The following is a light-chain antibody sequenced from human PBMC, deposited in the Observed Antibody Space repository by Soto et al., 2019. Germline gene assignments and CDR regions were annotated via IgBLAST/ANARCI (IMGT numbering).Light chain of an antibody. V-gene: IGLV1-40*01. Sequence: QSVLTQPPSVSGAPGQRVTISFSGTSSNIGAGYDVHWYHQLPGTAPKLLIFGNNNRPSGVPARFSASRSGTSASLAITGLQAEDEGDYYCQYFDTNLRGSVFGGGTKLTV. CDR2: GNN. J-gene: IGLJ3*02. CDR3: QYFDTNLRGSV. CDR1: SSNIGAGYD.